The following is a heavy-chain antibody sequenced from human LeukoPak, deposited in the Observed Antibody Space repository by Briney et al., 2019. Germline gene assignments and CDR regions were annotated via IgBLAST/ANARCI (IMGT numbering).Heavy chain of an antibody. CDR2: VSRDGRTK. CDR1: VFTFTSYG. Sequence: GGSLRLSCAASVFTFTSYGMSWVRQPPGKGREWVAVVSRDGRTKYYGDSVQGRFTISRDNSKNTMFLQMNSLRPEDTAVYYCAKEWHSEGYGSYNDVWGQGTLVTVSS. J-gene: IGHJ4*02. CDR3: AKEWHSEGYGSYNDV. D-gene: IGHD1-26*01. V-gene: IGHV3-30*18.